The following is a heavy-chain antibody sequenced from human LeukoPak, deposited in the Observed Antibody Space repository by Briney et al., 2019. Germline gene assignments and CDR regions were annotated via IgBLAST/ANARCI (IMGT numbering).Heavy chain of an antibody. CDR2: MKEDGGEI. D-gene: IGHD4-23*01. J-gene: IGHJ4*02. Sequence: QAGGSLRLSFEASAFTFSSYWMSWFRQAPGKGLEWVANMKEDGGEINYVDSVKGRFTISRDNAKNSLFLQMNSLRVEDTAVYYCARDRGYSTFDYWGQGTLVTVSS. V-gene: IGHV3-7*01. CDR1: AFTFSSYW. CDR3: ARDRGYSTFDY.